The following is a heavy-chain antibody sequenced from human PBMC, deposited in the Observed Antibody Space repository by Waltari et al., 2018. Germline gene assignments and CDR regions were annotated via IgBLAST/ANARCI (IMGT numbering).Heavy chain of an antibody. D-gene: IGHD3-22*01. Sequence: QVQLVESGGGVVQPGRSLRLSCAASGFTFSSYGMHWVRQAPGKGLEWVAVIWYDGSNKYYADSVKGRFTISRDNSKNTLYLQMNSLRAEDTAMYYCAKYDSSGYPASDYYYYMDVWGKGTTVTVSS. CDR3: AKYDSSGYPASDYYYYMDV. J-gene: IGHJ6*03. CDR2: IWYDGSNK. CDR1: GFTFSSYG. V-gene: IGHV3-33*08.